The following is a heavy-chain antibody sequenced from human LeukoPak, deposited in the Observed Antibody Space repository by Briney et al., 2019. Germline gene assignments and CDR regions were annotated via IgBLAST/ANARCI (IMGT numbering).Heavy chain of an antibody. V-gene: IGHV4-34*01. CDR3: ARDIEPAGLFFDY. D-gene: IGHD6-13*01. J-gene: IGHJ4*02. CDR2: INHSGST. CDR1: GGSFSGYY. Sequence: SETLSLTCAVYGGSFSGYYWSWIRQPPGKGLEWIGEINHSGSTNYNPSLKSRVTISVDTSKNQFSLKLSSVTAADTAIYYCARDIEPAGLFFDYWGQGTLVTVSS.